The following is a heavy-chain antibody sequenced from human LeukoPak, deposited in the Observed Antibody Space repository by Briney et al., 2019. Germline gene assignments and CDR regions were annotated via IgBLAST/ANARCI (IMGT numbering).Heavy chain of an antibody. CDR1: GFXFSSYG. V-gene: IGHV3-33*01. CDR2: IWYDGSNK. J-gene: IGHJ4*02. Sequence: GGSPRLSCAASGFXFSSYGIHWVRQAPGKGLEWVAVIWYDGSNKYYADSVKGRFTISRDNSKNTLYLQMNSLRAEDTAVYYCARDQGYYYDSSGYIYWGQGTLVTVSS. CDR3: ARDQGYYYDSSGYIY. D-gene: IGHD3-22*01.